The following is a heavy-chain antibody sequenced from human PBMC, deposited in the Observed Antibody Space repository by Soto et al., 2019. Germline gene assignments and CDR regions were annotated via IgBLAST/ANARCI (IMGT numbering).Heavy chain of an antibody. CDR2: IYPGDSDT. Sequence: GESLKISCKGSGYSFTSYWIGWVRQMPGKGLEWMGIIYPGDSDTRYSPSFQGQVTISADKSISTAYLQWSSLKASDTAMYYCARLSGCSSTSCYTHMDVWGQGTTITVSS. J-gene: IGHJ6*02. CDR3: ARLSGCSSTSCYTHMDV. CDR1: GYSFTSYW. D-gene: IGHD2-2*02. V-gene: IGHV5-51*01.